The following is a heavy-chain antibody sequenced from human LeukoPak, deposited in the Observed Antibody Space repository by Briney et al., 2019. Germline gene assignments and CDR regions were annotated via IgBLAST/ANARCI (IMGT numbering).Heavy chain of an antibody. CDR3: ARDRCSSTSCYTPDAFDI. Sequence: GGSLRLSCAASGFTFSSYWMSWVRQAPGKGLEWVANIKQDGSEKYYVDSVKGRFTISRDNAKNSLYLQMNSLRAEDTAVYYRARDRCSSTSCYTPDAFDIWGQGTMVTASS. D-gene: IGHD2-2*02. CDR2: IKQDGSEK. CDR1: GFTFSSYW. V-gene: IGHV3-7*01. J-gene: IGHJ3*02.